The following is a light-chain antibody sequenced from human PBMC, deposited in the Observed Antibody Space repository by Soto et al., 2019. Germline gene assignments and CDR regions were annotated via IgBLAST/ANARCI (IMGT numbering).Light chain of an antibody. Sequence: EIVLTQSPATLSLSPGERATLSCSASQSVSSYLAWYQQKPGQAPMLLIYDASNRATGIPARFTGSGSGTYFTLTLSSLEPEDFAVYFCQRRTSWLGYTFGQGTKLEIK. CDR2: DAS. J-gene: IGKJ2*01. CDR3: QRRTSWLGYT. CDR1: QSVSSY. V-gene: IGKV3-11*01.